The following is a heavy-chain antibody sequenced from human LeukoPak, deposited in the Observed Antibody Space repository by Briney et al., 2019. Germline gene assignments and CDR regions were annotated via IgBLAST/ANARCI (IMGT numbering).Heavy chain of an antibody. V-gene: IGHV1-2*06. CDR1: GYTFTGYF. Sequence: ASVKVSCKASGYTFTGYFMHWVRQAPGQGLEWMGRINPNSGATNYAQKFQGSVTMTRDTSISTAYMELSSLRSDDTAMYYCASLRGGLVHFDYWGQGTLVTVSS. J-gene: IGHJ4*02. CDR3: ASLRGGLVHFDY. D-gene: IGHD6-19*01. CDR2: INPNSGAT.